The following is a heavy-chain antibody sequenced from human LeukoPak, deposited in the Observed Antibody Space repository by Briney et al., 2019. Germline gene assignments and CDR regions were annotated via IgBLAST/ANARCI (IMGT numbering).Heavy chain of an antibody. J-gene: IGHJ4*02. CDR2: ITSSSSYT. CDR3: ASSMTTVTTIDY. CDR1: EFTFTDYY. Sequence: GGSPRLSRAPSEFTFTDYYMSWGRQAPGKGLEWVSYITSSSSYTNYADSVKGRFTMSRYNAKNSLYLQKNSLRAEDTAVYYCASSMTTVTTIDYWGQGTLVTVSS. V-gene: IGHV3-11*06. D-gene: IGHD4-17*01.